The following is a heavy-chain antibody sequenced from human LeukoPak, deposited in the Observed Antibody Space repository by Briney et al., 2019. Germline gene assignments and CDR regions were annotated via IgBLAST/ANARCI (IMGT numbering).Heavy chain of an antibody. D-gene: IGHD5-18*01. J-gene: IGHJ6*02. CDR3: ARAPNQLWFRHYYYGMDV. CDR2: ISSSSSYI. V-gene: IGHV3-21*01. Sequence: GGSLRLSCAASGFTFSSYSMNWVRQAPGKGLEWVSSISSSSSYIYYADSVKGRFTISRDNAKNSLYLQMNSLRAEDTAVYYCARAPNQLWFRHYYYGMDVWGQGTTVTVSS. CDR1: GFTFSSYS.